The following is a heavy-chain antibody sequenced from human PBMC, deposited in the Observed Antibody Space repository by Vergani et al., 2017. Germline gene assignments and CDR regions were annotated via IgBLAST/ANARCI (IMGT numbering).Heavy chain of an antibody. J-gene: IGHJ3*02. CDR2: ISGSGGST. CDR1: GFTFSSYA. CDR3: ANLNYYDSSGYPDAFDI. V-gene: IGHV3-23*01. D-gene: IGHD3-22*01. Sequence: EVQLLESGGGLVQPGGSLRLSCAASGFTFSSYAISWVRQAPGKGLEWVSAISGSGGSTDYADSVKGRFTISRDNSKNTLYLQMNSLRAEDTAVYYCANLNYYDSSGYPDAFDIWGQGTMVTVSS.